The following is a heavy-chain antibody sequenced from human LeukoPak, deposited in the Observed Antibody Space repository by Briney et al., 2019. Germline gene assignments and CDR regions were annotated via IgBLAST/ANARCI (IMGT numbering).Heavy chain of an antibody. CDR3: ARPHSGATTAFDI. CDR2: INHSGGT. CDR1: GGSFSGYY. D-gene: IGHD1-26*01. V-gene: IGHV4-34*01. Sequence: KPSETLSLTCAVYGGSFSGYYWSWIRQPPGKGLEWIGEINHSGGTNYNPSLKSRVTISVDTSKNQFSLKLSSVTAADTAVYYCARPHSGATTAFDIWGQGTMVTVSS. J-gene: IGHJ3*02.